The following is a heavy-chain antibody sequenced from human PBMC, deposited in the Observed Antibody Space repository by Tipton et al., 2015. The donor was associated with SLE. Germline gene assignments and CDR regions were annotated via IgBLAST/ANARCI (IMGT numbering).Heavy chain of an antibody. J-gene: IGHJ3*02. D-gene: IGHD1-1*01. Sequence: SLRLSCAASGFTFSSYGMHWVRQAPGKGLEWVAVIWYDGSNKYYADSVKGRFTISRDNSKNTLYLQMNSLRAEDTAVYYCARGGWRTRRGDAFDIWGQGTMVTVSS. CDR2: IWYDGSNK. CDR1: GFTFSSYG. CDR3: ARGGWRTRRGDAFDI. V-gene: IGHV3-33*01.